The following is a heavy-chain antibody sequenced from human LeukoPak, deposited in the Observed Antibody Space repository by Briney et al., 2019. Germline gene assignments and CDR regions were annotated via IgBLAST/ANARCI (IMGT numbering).Heavy chain of an antibody. V-gene: IGHV1-69*13. CDR2: IIPIFGTA. Sequence: ASVKVSCKASGGTFSSYAISWVRQAPGQGLEWMGGIIPIFGTANYAQKFQGRVTITADESTSTAYMELSSLRSEDTAVYYCAGERWGPSNYYGMDVWGQGTTVTVSS. D-gene: IGHD1-26*01. J-gene: IGHJ6*02. CDR3: AGERWGPSNYYGMDV. CDR1: GGTFSSYA.